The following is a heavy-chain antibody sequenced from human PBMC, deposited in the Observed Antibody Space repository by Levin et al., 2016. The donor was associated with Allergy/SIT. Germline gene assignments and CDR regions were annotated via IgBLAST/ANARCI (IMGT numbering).Heavy chain of an antibody. CDR3: TRGGFGGSGPDTFDM. Sequence: GESLKISCAASGFTFSSYAMSWVRQAPGKGLDWVSSMTVYGRPYYADSAKGRFTISRDNSKYTLYLQMDSLRAEDTAVYFCTRGGFGGSGPDTFDMWGQGTMVTVSS. J-gene: IGHJ3*02. CDR2: MTVYGRP. CDR1: GFTFSSYA. V-gene: IGHV3-23*01. D-gene: IGHD2-15*01.